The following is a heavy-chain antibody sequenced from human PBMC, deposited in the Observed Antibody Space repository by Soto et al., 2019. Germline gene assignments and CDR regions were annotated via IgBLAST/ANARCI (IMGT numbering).Heavy chain of an antibody. Sequence: GGSLRLSCPASGFTFSIYAMSWVRQAPGKGLEWVSAISGSGGSTYYADSVKGRFTISRDNSKNTLYLQMNSLRAEDTAVYYCASFIAARYYYGMDVWGQGTSVTVSS. V-gene: IGHV3-23*01. D-gene: IGHD6-6*01. CDR1: GFTFSIYA. CDR2: ISGSGGST. CDR3: ASFIAARYYYGMDV. J-gene: IGHJ6*02.